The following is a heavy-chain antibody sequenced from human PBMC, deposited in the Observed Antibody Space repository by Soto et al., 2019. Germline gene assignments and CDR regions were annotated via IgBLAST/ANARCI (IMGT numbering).Heavy chain of an antibody. D-gene: IGHD6-19*01. CDR1: GITFSNYW. V-gene: IGHV3-74*01. CDR2: INSGGSST. J-gene: IGHJ4*02. CDR3: ANSQQWLGEYYFDY. Sequence: GGSLRLSCAASGITFSNYWMHWVRQAPGKGLVWVSRINSGGSSTTYADSVKGRFTISRDNAKNTLYLQMNSLRAEDTAVYYCANSQQWLGEYYFDYWGQGTLVTVSS.